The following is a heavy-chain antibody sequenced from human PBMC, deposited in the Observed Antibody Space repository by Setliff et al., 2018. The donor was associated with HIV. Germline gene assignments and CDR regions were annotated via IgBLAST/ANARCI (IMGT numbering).Heavy chain of an antibody. CDR3: AREGPLYDFWSGYIDY. J-gene: IGHJ4*02. CDR2: INPSGGST. V-gene: IGHV1-46*01. CDR1: GYTFTNYY. Sequence: ASVKVSCKTSGYTFTNYYVHWVRQAPEQGLEWMGIINPSGGSTIYAQKFQDRVTMTRDTSTGTVYMELSSLRSEDTAVYYCAREGPLYDFWSGYIDYWGQGILVTVSS. D-gene: IGHD3-3*01.